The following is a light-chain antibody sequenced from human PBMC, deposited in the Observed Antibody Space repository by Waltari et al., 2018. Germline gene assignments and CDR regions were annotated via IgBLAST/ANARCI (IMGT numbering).Light chain of an antibody. CDR2: TAS. Sequence: DIQMTQSPSSLSASVGTGVSITCLASESITNSLNWYQQKPGKAPKLLIHTASSLQSGVPSRFSGRGSGTEFTLTISGLQPGDVATYYCQQSYTVAFTFGPGTKLEI. V-gene: IGKV1-39*01. CDR3: QQSYTVAFT. CDR1: ESITNS. J-gene: IGKJ2*01.